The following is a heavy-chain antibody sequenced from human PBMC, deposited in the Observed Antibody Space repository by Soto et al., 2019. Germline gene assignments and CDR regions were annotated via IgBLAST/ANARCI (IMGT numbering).Heavy chain of an antibody. D-gene: IGHD2-2*01. CDR2: INPSGGTT. V-gene: IGHV1-46*01. J-gene: IGHJ4*02. CDR1: GYIFTSYY. CDR3: ARGPATAPDAY. Sequence: ASVKVSCKPFGYIFTSYYIHWVRQAPGQGLEWMGIINPSGGTTTYAQKFQGRVTMTRDTSTSTVYMELSSLRSEDTAVYYCARGPATAPDAYWGLGTLVTVSS.